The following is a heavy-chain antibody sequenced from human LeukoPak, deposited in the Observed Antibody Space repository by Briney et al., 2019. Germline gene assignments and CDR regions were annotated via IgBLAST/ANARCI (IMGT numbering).Heavy chain of an antibody. D-gene: IGHD3-10*01. CDR2: INPNSGGT. V-gene: IGHV1-2*02. J-gene: IGHJ4*02. CDR3: ATYYYGSGSYYRTFDY. Sequence: ASVKVSCKASGYTFTGYYMHWVRQAPGQGLEWVGWINPNSGGTNYAQKFQGRVTMTRDTSISTAYMELSRLRSDDTAVYYCATYYYGSGSYYRTFDYWGQGTLVTVSS. CDR1: GYTFTGYY.